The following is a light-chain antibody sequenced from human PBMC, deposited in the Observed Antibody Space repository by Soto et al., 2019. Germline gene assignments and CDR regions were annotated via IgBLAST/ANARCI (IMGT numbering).Light chain of an antibody. CDR3: AVWDDSLSGVV. CDR1: SSNIASNT. V-gene: IGLV1-44*01. Sequence: QSVLTQPPSASGTPGQRVTVSCSGSSSNIASNTVNWYQQLPGTAPKLLIYNDNERPSGVPDRFSGSKSGTSASLGISGLRSEDEAHYFCAVWDDSLSGVVFGGGTKLTVL. J-gene: IGLJ2*01. CDR2: NDN.